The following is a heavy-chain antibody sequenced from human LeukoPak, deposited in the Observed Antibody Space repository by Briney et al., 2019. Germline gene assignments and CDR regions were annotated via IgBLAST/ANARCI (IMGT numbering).Heavy chain of an antibody. J-gene: IGHJ3*01. CDR1: GGSISSYY. D-gene: IGHD3-22*01. V-gene: IGHV4-59*12. CDR2: IYYSGST. Sequence: SETLSLTCTVSGGSISSYYWSWIRQPPGKGLEWIWYIYYSGSTNYNPSLKSRVTISVDTSKNQFSLKLSSVTAADTAVYYCARDIAVYYYDSSEGGGAWGQGTMVTVSS. CDR3: ARDIAVYYYDSSEGGGA.